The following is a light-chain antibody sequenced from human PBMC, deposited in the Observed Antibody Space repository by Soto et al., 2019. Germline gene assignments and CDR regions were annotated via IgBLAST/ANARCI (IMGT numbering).Light chain of an antibody. J-gene: IGLJ3*02. CDR1: SNDVGGYNY. CDR2: DVN. V-gene: IGLV2-11*01. Sequence: QSALTQPRSVSGSPGQSVTISCTGTSNDVGGYNYVSWYQQHPGKAPKLLISDVNKRPSGVPDRFSGSKSGNTASLIISGLQAGDEADYYCCSYAGSSTWVFGGGTKVTVL. CDR3: CSYAGSSTWV.